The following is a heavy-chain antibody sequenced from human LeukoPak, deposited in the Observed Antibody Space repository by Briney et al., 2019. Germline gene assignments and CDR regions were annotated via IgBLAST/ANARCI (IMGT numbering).Heavy chain of an antibody. CDR3: ARDRAGGDYDY. D-gene: IGHD3-16*01. CDR2: INADGSSR. J-gene: IGHJ4*02. Sequence: GGSLRLSCVASGLSFSSSWMTWVRQAPEKGLEWVAIINADGSSRGHADSVKDRFTISRDNAKNSLYLQMNSLRVEDTAAYSCARDRAGGDYDYWGQGTLVTVSS. V-gene: IGHV3-7*01. CDR1: GLSFSSSW.